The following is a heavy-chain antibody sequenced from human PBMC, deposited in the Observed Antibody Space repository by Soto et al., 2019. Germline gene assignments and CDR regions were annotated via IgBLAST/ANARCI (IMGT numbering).Heavy chain of an antibody. CDR1: GFTFSSYS. CDR2: ISSSSSTI. Sequence: GGSLRLSCAASGFTFSSYSMNWVRQAPGKGLEWVSYISSSSSTIYYADSVKGRFTISRDNAKNSLYLQMNSLRDEDTAVYYCGSGWGSWYKLGMDVWGQGTTVTVSS. D-gene: IGHD6-13*01. J-gene: IGHJ6*02. V-gene: IGHV3-48*02. CDR3: GSGWGSWYKLGMDV.